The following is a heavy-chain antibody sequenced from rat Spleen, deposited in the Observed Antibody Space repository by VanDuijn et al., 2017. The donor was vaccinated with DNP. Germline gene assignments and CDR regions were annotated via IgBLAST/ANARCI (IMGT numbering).Heavy chain of an antibody. V-gene: IGHV5-25*01. Sequence: EVQLVESGGGLVQPGRSMKLSCAASGFTFSNYYMAWVRQAPTKGLEGVASISPGRGTPYYRDSGKGRFTISIDNAKSTLYLQMDSLRSEDTATYYCATHNYPGITLAYWGQGVMVTVSS. CDR2: ISPGRGTP. CDR3: ATHNYPGITLAY. J-gene: IGHJ2*01. CDR1: GFTFSNYY. D-gene: IGHD1-4*01.